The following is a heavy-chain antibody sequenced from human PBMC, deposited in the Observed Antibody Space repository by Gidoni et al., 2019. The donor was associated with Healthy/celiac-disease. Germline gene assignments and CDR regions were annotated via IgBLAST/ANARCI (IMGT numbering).Heavy chain of an antibody. CDR3: ARWGILLWFGELSGYHYGMDV. J-gene: IGHJ6*02. Sequence: QVQLQQWGAGLLKPSETLSLTCAVYGWSFSGYYWRWIRQPPGKGLEWIGEITHSGSTNYNPSLKSGVTISVDTSKNQFSLKLSAVTAADTAVYYCARWGILLWFGELSGYHYGMDVWGQGTTVTVSS. CDR1: GWSFSGYY. CDR2: ITHSGST. D-gene: IGHD3-10*01. V-gene: IGHV4-34*01.